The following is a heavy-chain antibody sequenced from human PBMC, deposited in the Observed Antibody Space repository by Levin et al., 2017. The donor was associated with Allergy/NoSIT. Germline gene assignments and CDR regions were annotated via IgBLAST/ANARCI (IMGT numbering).Heavy chain of an antibody. J-gene: IGHJ6*03. CDR3: ARAQHGGYYAQLRLYYYYYMDV. V-gene: IGHV3-30-3*01. CDR2: ISYDGSNK. D-gene: IGHD3-3*01. CDR1: GFTFSSYA. Sequence: GGSLRLSCAASGFTFSSYAMHWVRQAPGKGLEWVAVISYDGSNKYYADSVKGRFTISRDNSKNTLYLQMNSLRAEDTAVYYCARAQHGGYYAQLRLYYYYYMDVWGKGTTVTVSS.